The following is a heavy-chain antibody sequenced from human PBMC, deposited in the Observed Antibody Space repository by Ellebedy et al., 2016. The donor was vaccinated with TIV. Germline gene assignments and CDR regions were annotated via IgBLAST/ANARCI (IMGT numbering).Heavy chain of an antibody. V-gene: IGHV1-8*01. CDR1: GYTFTNYD. Sequence: AASVKVSCKASGYTFTNYDINWVRQATGQGLEWMGWMNPNSGNTGYAQKFQGRVTMTRNTSMNTAYMELSSLSSEDTAVYYCARSITMGRKALVGFWGQGTRVTVSS. J-gene: IGHJ4*02. D-gene: IGHD3-10*01. CDR2: MNPNSGNT. CDR3: ARSITMGRKALVGF.